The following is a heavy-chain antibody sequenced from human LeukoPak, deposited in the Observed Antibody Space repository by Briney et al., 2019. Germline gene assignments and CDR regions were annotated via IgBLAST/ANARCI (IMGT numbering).Heavy chain of an antibody. J-gene: IGHJ3*02. CDR1: GFTFSSYW. CDR2: ISGSGGST. Sequence: AGGSLRLSCAASGFTFSSYWMSWVRQAPGKGLEWVSAISGSGGSTYYADSVKGRFTISRDNAKNSLYLQMNSLRAEDTAVYYCARDSEPRVQEHEQWLLTEHAFDIWGQGTMVTVSS. CDR3: ARDSEPRVQEHEQWLLTEHAFDI. V-gene: IGHV3-23*01. D-gene: IGHD6-19*01.